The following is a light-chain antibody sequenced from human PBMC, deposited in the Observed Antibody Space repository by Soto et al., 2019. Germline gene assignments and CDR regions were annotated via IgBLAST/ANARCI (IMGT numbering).Light chain of an antibody. CDR2: EVS. Sequence: QSALTQPASVSGSPGQSITISCTGTSSDVGSYNLVSWYQQHPGKAPKLMIYEVSKRPSGVPDRFSGSKSGNTASLTVSGLQAEDEADYYCSSYAGSSNFYVFGTGTKVTVL. CDR1: SSDVGSYNL. J-gene: IGLJ1*01. V-gene: IGLV2-23*02. CDR3: SSYAGSSNFYV.